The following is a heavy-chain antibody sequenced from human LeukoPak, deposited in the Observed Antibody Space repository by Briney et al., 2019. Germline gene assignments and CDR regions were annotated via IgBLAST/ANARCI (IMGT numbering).Heavy chain of an antibody. CDR1: GFTFSSYS. CDR2: ISSSSSTI. Sequence: PGGSLRLSCAASGFTFSSYSMNWVRQAPGKGLEWVSYISSSSSTIYYADSAKGRFTIPRDNAKNSLYLQMNSLRAEDTAVYYCRGDWFDPWGQGTLVTVSS. J-gene: IGHJ5*02. D-gene: IGHD3-10*01. CDR3: RGDWFDP. V-gene: IGHV3-48*01.